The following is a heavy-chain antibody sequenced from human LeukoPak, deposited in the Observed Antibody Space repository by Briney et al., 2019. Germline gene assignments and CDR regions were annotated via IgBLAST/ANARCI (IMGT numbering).Heavy chain of an antibody. CDR2: INPNSGGT. Sequence: ASVKVSCKASGHTFTGYYMHWVRQAPGQGLEWMGRINPNSGGTNYAQKFQGRVTMTRDTSISTAYMELSRLRSDDTAVYYCATTRRVVVREFDYWGQGTLVTVSS. CDR3: ATTRRVVVREFDY. J-gene: IGHJ4*02. V-gene: IGHV1-2*06. D-gene: IGHD3-22*01. CDR1: GHTFTGYY.